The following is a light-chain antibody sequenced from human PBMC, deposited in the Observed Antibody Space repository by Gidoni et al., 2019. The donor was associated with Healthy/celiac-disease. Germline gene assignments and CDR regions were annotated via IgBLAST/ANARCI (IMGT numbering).Light chain of an antibody. CDR1: QSVSSSY. V-gene: IGKV3-20*01. CDR3: QQYGSTPPLT. Sequence: EIALTQSPGTLSLSPGERATLPCSASQSVSSSYLAWYQQKPGQAPRLLIYGASSRADGIPDRFSGSGSGTDFTLTISRLEPEDFAVYYCQQYGSTPPLTFGGGTKVEIK. CDR2: GAS. J-gene: IGKJ4*01.